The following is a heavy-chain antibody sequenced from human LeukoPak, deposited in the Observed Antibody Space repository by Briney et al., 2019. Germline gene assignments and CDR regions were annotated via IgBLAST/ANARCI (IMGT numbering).Heavy chain of an antibody. CDR1: GGSISSYY. Sequence: SETLSLTCTVSGGSISSYYWSWIRQPPGKGLEWIGYIYYSGSTNYNPSLKSRVTISVDKSKNQFSLKLTSVTAADTAVYYCARGVTMIVVVIHDWYFDLWGRGTLVTVSS. CDR3: ARGVTMIVVVIHDWYFDL. D-gene: IGHD3-22*01. J-gene: IGHJ2*01. CDR2: IYYSGST. V-gene: IGHV4-59*08.